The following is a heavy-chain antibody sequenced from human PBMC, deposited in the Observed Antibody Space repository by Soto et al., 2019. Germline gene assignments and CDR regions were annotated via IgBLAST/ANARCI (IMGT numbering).Heavy chain of an antibody. D-gene: IGHD3-10*01. J-gene: IGHJ4*02. CDR3: ARGVTSGVDF. CDR2: MEPSSGRT. CDR1: VYICSCVD. V-gene: IGHV1-8*01. Sequence: KCSCRTSVYICSCVDSNCVRQTTGQGLEWMGWMEPSSGRTGYAQKFQGRVTMTRDTSINTAYMESSRLTSDDTAFYYCARGVTSGVDFWGQGPLVTVSS.